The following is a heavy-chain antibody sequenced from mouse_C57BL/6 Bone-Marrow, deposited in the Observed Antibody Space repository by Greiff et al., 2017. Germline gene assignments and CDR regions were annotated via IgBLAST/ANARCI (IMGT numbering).Heavy chain of an antibody. J-gene: IGHJ2*01. Sequence: QVQLKESGAELVRPGTSVKVSCKASGYAFTNYLIEWVKQRPGQGLEWVGVINPGSGGTNYNEKLKGKGTLTADKSSSTAYMQLSSLTAEDSAVYFCARSGTPDGDYWGQGTTLTVSS. D-gene: IGHD3-1*01. CDR1: GYAFTNYL. CDR3: ARSGTPDGDY. CDR2: INPGSGGT. V-gene: IGHV1-54*01.